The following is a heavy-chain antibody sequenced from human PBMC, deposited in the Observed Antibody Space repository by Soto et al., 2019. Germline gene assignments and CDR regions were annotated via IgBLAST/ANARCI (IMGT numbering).Heavy chain of an antibody. J-gene: IGHJ4*02. Sequence: SETLSLTCTVSGGSISSYYWSWIRQPPGKGLEWIGYIYYSGSTNYNPSLKSRVTISVDTSKNQFSLKLSSVTVADTAVYYCARGPTVTTDYWGQGTLVTVSS. CDR3: ARGPTVTTDY. D-gene: IGHD4-17*01. CDR1: GGSISSYY. V-gene: IGHV4-59*08. CDR2: IYYSGST.